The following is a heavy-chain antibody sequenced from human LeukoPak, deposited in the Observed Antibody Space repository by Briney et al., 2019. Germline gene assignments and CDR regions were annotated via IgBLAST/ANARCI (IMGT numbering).Heavy chain of an antibody. CDR1: GGSIRGYY. Sequence: PSETLSLTCTVSGGSIRGYYWSWIRQPPGKGLEWIGYIHYSGSTNYNPSLKSRVTISGDTSKNQFSLKLSSVTAADTAVYYCARAFRYYDILTGLDYWGQGALVTVSS. J-gene: IGHJ4*02. CDR3: ARAFRYYDILTGLDY. D-gene: IGHD3-9*01. V-gene: IGHV4-59*01. CDR2: IHYSGST.